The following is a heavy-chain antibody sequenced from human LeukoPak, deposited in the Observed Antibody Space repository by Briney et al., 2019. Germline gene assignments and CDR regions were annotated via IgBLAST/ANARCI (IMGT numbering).Heavy chain of an antibody. CDR3: ARDLGQWTSAFDAFDI. Sequence: SETLSLTCTVSGGSISSSSNFWLWLRQPPGKGLEWIGNVYYSGSTYYNPSLKSRVTISVDTSKNQFSLKLSSVTAADTAVYYCARDLGQWTSAFDAFDIWGQGTMVTVSS. CDR1: GGSISSSSNF. CDR2: VYYSGST. V-gene: IGHV4-39*07. D-gene: IGHD6-19*01. J-gene: IGHJ3*02.